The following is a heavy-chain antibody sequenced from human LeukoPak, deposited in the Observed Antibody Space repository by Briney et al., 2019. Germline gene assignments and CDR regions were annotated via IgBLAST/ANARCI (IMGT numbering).Heavy chain of an antibody. CDR2: IYYSGST. J-gene: IGHJ4*02. CDR3: ARLGYGSGSYFLDY. V-gene: IGHV4-59*08. D-gene: IGHD3-10*01. CDR1: GGSSGRYY. Sequence: LETLSLTCTDSGGSSGRYYGSWFRQPPGKGLEKIGYIYYSGSTNYNPSLKSRVTISVDTSKNQFSLKLSSVTAADTAVYYCARLGYGSGSYFLDYWGQGTLVTGSS.